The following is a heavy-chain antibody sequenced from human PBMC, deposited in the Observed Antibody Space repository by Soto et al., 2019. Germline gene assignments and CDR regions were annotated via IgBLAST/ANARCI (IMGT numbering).Heavy chain of an antibody. Sequence: ASLKVSCKASGNPFRNYAIHWVRQAPGQSLEWMGWIQGGNDNTYYSQRFQGRLTFTRDTSPGTTYMELSSLTSEDTAIYYCARDDSGYSGSHYIDYFNFWGQGTLVTVSS. D-gene: IGHD1-26*01. CDR2: IQGGNDNT. CDR1: GNPFRNYA. V-gene: IGHV1-3*01. CDR3: ARDDSGYSGSHYIDYFNF. J-gene: IGHJ4*02.